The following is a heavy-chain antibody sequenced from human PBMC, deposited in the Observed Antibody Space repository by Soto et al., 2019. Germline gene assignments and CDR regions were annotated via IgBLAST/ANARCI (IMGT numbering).Heavy chain of an antibody. CDR3: AREGEVPYYYYGMDV. Sequence: VHLVQSGAEVKKPGASVKVSCKTSGYTFTRYGISWVRQAPGQGLEWMGWISGYDGRTNFAQKVQDRVTMTTDTSTSTVYMELRSLSSDDTAVYYCAREGEVPYYYYGMDVWGQGATVSVSS. CDR1: GYTFTRYG. CDR2: ISGYDGRT. V-gene: IGHV1-18*01. D-gene: IGHD2-21*01. J-gene: IGHJ6*02.